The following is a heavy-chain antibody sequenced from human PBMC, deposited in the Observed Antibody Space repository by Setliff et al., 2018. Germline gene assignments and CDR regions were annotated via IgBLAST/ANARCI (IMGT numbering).Heavy chain of an antibody. CDR2: IYSNENT. D-gene: IGHD3-16*01. J-gene: IGHJ6*02. CDR1: GGSISSYF. V-gene: IGHV4-4*07. Sequence: SETLSLTCSVSGGSISSYFWNWVRQPAGKGLEWIGRIYSNENTNYNPSLKSRVTMSIDTSKNQLSLKLSSVTAADTAVYYWARSMIQRNYYCGLDVWGQGTTVTVSS. CDR3: ARSMIQRNYYCGLDV.